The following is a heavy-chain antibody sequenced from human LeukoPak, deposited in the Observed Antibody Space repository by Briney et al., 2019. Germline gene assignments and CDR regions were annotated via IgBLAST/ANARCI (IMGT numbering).Heavy chain of an antibody. Sequence: ASVKVSCKASGGTFSSYDINWVRQATGQGLEWMGWMNPNSGNTGYAQKFQGRVTMTRNTSISTAYMELSSLRSEDTAVYYCARGRRVRGVIIRGIWFDPWGQGTLVTVSS. J-gene: IGHJ5*02. CDR1: GGTFSSYD. D-gene: IGHD3-10*01. CDR2: MNPNSGNT. CDR3: ARGRRVRGVIIRGIWFDP. V-gene: IGHV1-8*01.